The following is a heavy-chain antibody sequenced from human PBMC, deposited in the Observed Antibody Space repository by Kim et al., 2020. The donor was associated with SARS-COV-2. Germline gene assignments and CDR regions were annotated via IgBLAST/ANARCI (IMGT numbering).Heavy chain of an antibody. J-gene: IGHJ4*02. D-gene: IGHD6-13*01. CDR3: VKGQNIEAIASGNFDY. Sequence: GGSLRLSCAASGFSFSSYAMNWVRQAPGKGLEWVAVIWFDGSYKYYVDSVKGRFTIFRDNSKSTLYLQMNSLRIEDTAVYYCVKGQNIEAIASGNFDYWGQGTLVTVSS. V-gene: IGHV3-30*02. CDR1: GFSFSSYA. CDR2: IWFDGSYK.